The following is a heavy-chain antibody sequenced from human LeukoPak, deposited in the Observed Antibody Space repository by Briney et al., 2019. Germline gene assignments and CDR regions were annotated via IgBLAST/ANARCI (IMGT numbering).Heavy chain of an antibody. J-gene: IGHJ4*02. D-gene: IGHD2-15*01. V-gene: IGHV3-23*01. CDR3: AKDRDGYCSGGSCYYFDY. CDR2: ISGSGGST. CDR1: GFTFSIYS. Sequence: GGSLRLSCAASGFTFSIYSLNWVRQAPGKGLEWVSAISGSGGSTYYADSVKGRFTISRDNSKNTLYLQMNSLRAEDTAVYYCAKDRDGYCSGGSCYYFDYWGQGTLVTVSS.